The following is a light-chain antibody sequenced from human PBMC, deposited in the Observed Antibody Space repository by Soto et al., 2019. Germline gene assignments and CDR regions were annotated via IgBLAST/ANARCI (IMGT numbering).Light chain of an antibody. J-gene: IGKJ4*01. CDR2: GAS. CDR3: QQYATSPPLT. V-gene: IGKV3-20*01. Sequence: EIVLTQSPGTLSLSPGERATLSCRASQTISRSYFAWYQQKPGQAPRLLIYGASIRATGIPDRFSGSASGTDFTLTSSRLEPEDCAVYYCQQYATSPPLTFGGGTKVELK. CDR1: QTISRSY.